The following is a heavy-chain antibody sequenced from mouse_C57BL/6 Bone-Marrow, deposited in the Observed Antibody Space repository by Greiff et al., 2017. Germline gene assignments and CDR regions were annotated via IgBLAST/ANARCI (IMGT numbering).Heavy chain of an antibody. V-gene: IGHV1-81*01. CDR3: ASLALWYFDV. CDR2: IYPRSGNT. J-gene: IGHJ1*03. CDR1: GYTFTSYG. D-gene: IGHD6-1*01. Sequence: VQLVESGAELARPGASVKLSCKASGYTFTSYGISWVKQRTGQGLEWIGEIYPRSGNTYYNEKFKGKATLTADKSSSTAYMALRSLTSEDSAVYFCASLALWYFDVWGTGTTVTVSS.